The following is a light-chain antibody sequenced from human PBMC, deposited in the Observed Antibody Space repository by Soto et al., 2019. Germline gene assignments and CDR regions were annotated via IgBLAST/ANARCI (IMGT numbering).Light chain of an antibody. CDR2: DVS. CDR3: QQYSNFST. J-gene: IGKJ1*01. V-gene: IGKV1-5*01. Sequence: DIQMTQSPSALSASVGDRVTLTCRASQNIGTSLAWYQQKPGRAPKVLIYDVSTLERGVPSRFSGSQFGSEFTLTIIGLQPDDFATYYCQQYSNFSTFGQGTNV. CDR1: QNIGTS.